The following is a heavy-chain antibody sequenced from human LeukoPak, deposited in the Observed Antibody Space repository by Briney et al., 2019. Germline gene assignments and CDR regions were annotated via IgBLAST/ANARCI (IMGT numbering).Heavy chain of an antibody. J-gene: IGHJ3*02. CDR1: GFTFSSYV. Sequence: GGSLRPSCAASGFTFSSYVMSWVRQAPGKGLEWVSSITTSGDRTYYADSVEGRFTISRDKSKKTLFLQMNSLRAEDTAVYYCAKDLTPRDSRSWYTDAFDIWGQGTMVTVSS. V-gene: IGHV3-23*01. CDR3: AKDLTPRDSRSWYTDAFDI. CDR2: ITTSGDRT. D-gene: IGHD6-13*01.